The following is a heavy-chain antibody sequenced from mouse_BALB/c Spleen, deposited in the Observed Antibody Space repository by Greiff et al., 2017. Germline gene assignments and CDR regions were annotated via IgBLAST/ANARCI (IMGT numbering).Heavy chain of an antibody. CDR2: FYPGSGSI. Sequence: VKVVESGAGLVKPGASVKLSCKASGYTFTEYIIHWVKQRSGQGLEWIGWFYPGSGSIKYNEKFKDKATLTADKSSSTVYMELSRLTSEDSAVYFCARHERGYAGMDYWGQGTSVTVSS. CDR1: GYTFTEYI. CDR3: ARHERGYAGMDY. V-gene: IGHV1-62-2*01. J-gene: IGHJ4*01. D-gene: IGHD2-2*01.